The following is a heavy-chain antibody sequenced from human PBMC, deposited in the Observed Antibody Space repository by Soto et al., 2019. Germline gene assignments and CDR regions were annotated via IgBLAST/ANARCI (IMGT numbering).Heavy chain of an antibody. Sequence: EVQLVESGGGLVQPGGFLRLSCAASGFTFSSYSMNWVRQAPGKGLEWVSYISISSSTIYYADSVKGRFTISRDNVKNSLYLQMNRLREEDTAVYYCARVIVGTTTFVDYWGQGTLVTVSS. J-gene: IGHJ4*02. CDR1: GFTFSSYS. D-gene: IGHD1-26*01. V-gene: IGHV3-48*02. CDR3: ARVIVGTTTFVDY. CDR2: ISISSSTI.